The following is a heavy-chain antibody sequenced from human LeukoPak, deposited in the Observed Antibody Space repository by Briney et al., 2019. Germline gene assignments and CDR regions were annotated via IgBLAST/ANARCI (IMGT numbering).Heavy chain of an antibody. CDR1: GFSFSNFG. Sequence: GRSLRLSCAASGFSFSNFGMHWVRQAPGKGLEWVAVISYDGSNKYFADSVKGRFTISRDNSKNTLYLQTNSLRAEDTAVYYCATQDGYDNSGHYGYWGQGTLVTVSS. CDR2: ISYDGSNK. CDR3: ATQDGYDNSGHYGY. D-gene: IGHD3-22*01. J-gene: IGHJ4*02. V-gene: IGHV3-30*03.